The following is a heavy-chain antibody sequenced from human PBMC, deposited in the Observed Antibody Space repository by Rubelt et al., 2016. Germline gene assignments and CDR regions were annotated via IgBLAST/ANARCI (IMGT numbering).Heavy chain of an antibody. CDR1: GGSFSGYY. Sequence: QVQLQQWGAGLLKPSETLSLTCAVYGGSFSGYYWSWIRQPPGKGLEWIGEINHSGSTNYNPSLKSQVTISVDTSKNQCSLKPSSVTAADTAVYYCARGRMGFHYYYYGMDVWGQGTTVTVSS. D-gene: IGHD1-26*01. CDR3: ARGRMGFHYYYYGMDV. V-gene: IGHV4-34*01. J-gene: IGHJ6*02. CDR2: INHSGST.